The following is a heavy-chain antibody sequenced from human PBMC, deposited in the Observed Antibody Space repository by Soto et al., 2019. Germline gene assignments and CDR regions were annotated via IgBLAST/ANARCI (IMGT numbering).Heavy chain of an antibody. V-gene: IGHV4-34*01. J-gene: IGHJ6*02. CDR3: ASADIVATLDYYGMDV. D-gene: IGHD5-12*01. CDR2: INHSGST. CDR1: GGSFSGYY. Sequence: SETLSLTCAVYGGSFSGYYWSWIRQPPGKGLEWIGEINHSGSTNYNPSLKSRVTISVDTSKNQFSLKLSSVTAADTAVYYCASADIVATLDYYGMDVWGQGTTVTVSS.